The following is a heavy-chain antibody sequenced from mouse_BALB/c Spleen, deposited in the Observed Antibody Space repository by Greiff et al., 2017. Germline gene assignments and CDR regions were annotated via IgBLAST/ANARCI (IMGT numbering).Heavy chain of an antibody. CDR3: ARGTTVVATRDYYAMDY. D-gene: IGHD1-1*01. CDR2: IWSGGST. J-gene: IGHJ4*01. V-gene: IGHV2-2*02. Sequence: VQLQQSGPGLVQPSQSLSITCTVSGFSLTSYGVHWVRQSPGKGLEWLGVIWSGGSTDYNAAFISRLSISKDNSKSQVFFKMNSLQANDTAIYYCARGTTVVATRDYYAMDYWGQGTSVTVSS. CDR1: GFSLTSYG.